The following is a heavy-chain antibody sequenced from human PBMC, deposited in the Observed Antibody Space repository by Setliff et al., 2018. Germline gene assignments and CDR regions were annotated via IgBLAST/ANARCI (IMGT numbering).Heavy chain of an antibody. D-gene: IGHD4-4*01. CDR1: GYTFRSYA. CDR2: INTNTGNP. CDR3: ARASRFGTTVYRGYYYMDV. J-gene: IGHJ6*03. V-gene: IGHV7-4-1*02. Sequence: ASVKVSCKASGYTFRSYAMNWVRQAPGQGLEWMGWINTNTGNPTYAQGFTGRFVFSLDTSVTTAYLQISSLKAEDTAVYYCARASRFGTTVYRGYYYMDVWGKGTTVTV.